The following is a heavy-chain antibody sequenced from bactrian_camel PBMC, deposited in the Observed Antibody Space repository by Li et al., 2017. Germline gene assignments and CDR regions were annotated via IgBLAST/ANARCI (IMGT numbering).Heavy chain of an antibody. Sequence: HVQLVESGGGSVQTGGSLRLSCAASEYTYNMAWFRQAPGKEREGVAAIQSATWTTYADSVKGRFTISKDSAKNTLYLQMNSLKPEDTAMYYRAANQATLGPMSLEARGFRYWGQGTQVTVS. D-gene: IGHD3*01. J-gene: IGHJ6*01. CDR1: EYTYN. CDR2: IQSATWT. CDR3: AANQATLGPMSLEARGFRY. V-gene: IGHV3S53*01.